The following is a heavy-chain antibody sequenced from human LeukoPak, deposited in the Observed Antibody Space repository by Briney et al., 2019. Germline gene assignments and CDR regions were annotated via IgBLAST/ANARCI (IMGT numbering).Heavy chain of an antibody. Sequence: GGSLRLSCAASGFTVSSNYMSWVRQAPGKGREWVSVIYSGGSTYYADSVKGRFTISRDNSKNTLYLQMNSLRAEDTAVYYCARGRAVAGTELVYWGQGTLVTVSS. D-gene: IGHD6-19*01. V-gene: IGHV3-53*01. CDR1: GFTVSSNY. CDR3: ARGRAVAGTELVY. J-gene: IGHJ4*02. CDR2: IYSGGST.